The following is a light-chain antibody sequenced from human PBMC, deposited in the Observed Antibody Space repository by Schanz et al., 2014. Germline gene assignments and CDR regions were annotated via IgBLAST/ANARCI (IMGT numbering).Light chain of an antibody. CDR2: GAS. J-gene: IGKJ3*01. CDR1: QDISNG. V-gene: IGKV1-12*01. Sequence: DIQMTQSPSSVSASVGDRVTITCRASQDISNGLAWYQQKPGKAPNFLISGASTLQSGVPSRFSGSGYGTDFTFTISSLQPVDIATYYCQQYDNLPRITFGPGTKVDIK. CDR3: QQYDNLPRIT.